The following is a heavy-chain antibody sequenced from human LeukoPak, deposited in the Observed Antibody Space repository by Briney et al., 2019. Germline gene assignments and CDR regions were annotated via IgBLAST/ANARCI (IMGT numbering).Heavy chain of an antibody. D-gene: IGHD6-13*01. CDR2: IYQSGST. CDR3: ARNSSWYCDY. V-gene: IGHV4-38-2*01. J-gene: IGHJ4*02. CDR1: GYSIRSDYY. Sequence: PSETLSLTCAVSGYSIRSDYYWGWIRQPPGKGLEWIGSIYQSGSTHYNPSLKSRVTISIDTSKNQFSLKLSSMTAADTAVYYCARNSSWYCDYWGQGTLVTVSS.